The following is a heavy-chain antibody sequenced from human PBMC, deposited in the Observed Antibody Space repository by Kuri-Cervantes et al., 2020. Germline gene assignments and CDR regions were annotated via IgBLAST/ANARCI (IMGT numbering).Heavy chain of an antibody. J-gene: IGHJ4*02. CDR2: ISAYNGNT. CDR3: ARDQNSGSYYRPLGY. D-gene: IGHD1-26*01. CDR1: GYTFTGFG. Sequence: ASVKVSCKASGYTFTGFGVSWVRQAPGQGLEWMGWISAYNGNTNYVQKLQGWVTMTRDTSTSTVYMELSSLRSEDTAVYYCARDQNSGSYYRPLGYWGQGTLVTVSS. V-gene: IGHV1-18*01.